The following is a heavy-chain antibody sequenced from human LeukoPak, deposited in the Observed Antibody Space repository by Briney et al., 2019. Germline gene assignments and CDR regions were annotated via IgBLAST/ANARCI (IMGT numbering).Heavy chain of an antibody. V-gene: IGHV3-11*01. D-gene: IGHD3/OR15-3a*01. CDR3: ARRRDFIDY. J-gene: IGHJ4*02. CDR1: GFTLGDYY. CDR2: SSSSGSTI. Sequence: GSLRLSCAASGFTLGDYYMSWIRQAPGKGLEWVSYSSSSGSTIYYAGSVKGRFAISRDNAKNSLYLQMNSLRAEDTAVYYCARRRDFIDYWGQGTLVTVSS.